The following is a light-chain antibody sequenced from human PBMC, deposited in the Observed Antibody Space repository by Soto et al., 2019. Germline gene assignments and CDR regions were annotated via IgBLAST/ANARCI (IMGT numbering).Light chain of an antibody. V-gene: IGKV3-11*01. Sequence: VVLTQSPSTLSLSLGESATLSCRASHSVGSNLAWYQQKRGQAPRLLIYDATERAPGIPARFTGSRSGTDFTLSISSLEHDDCAVYYCKQRSDRLPFGGGT. CDR3: KQRSDRLP. CDR1: HSVGSN. CDR2: DAT. J-gene: IGKJ4*01.